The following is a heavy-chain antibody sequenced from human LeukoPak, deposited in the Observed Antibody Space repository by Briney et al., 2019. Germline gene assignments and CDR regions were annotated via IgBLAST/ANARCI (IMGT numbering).Heavy chain of an antibody. J-gene: IGHJ4*02. CDR2: ISYDGSNK. Sequence: GGSLRPSCAASAFTFSYYAMHWVRQAPGKGLEWVAVISYDGSNKYYADSVKGRFTISRDSSKNTLYLQMNSLRSEDTAVYYCARGPKYYYDDSAYYYGYFDYWGQGTLVTVSS. V-gene: IGHV3-30-3*01. D-gene: IGHD3-22*01. CDR3: ARGPKYYYDDSAYYYGYFDY. CDR1: AFTFSYYA.